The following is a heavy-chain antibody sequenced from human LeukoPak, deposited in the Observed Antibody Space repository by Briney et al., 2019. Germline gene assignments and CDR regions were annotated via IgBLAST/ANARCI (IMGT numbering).Heavy chain of an antibody. CDR2: IIPIFGTA. CDR1: GGTFSSYA. J-gene: IGHJ4*02. D-gene: IGHD4-17*01. V-gene: IGHV1-69*13. CDR3: ASPLSDYGDYEGVFDY. Sequence: SVKVSCKASGGTFSSYAISWVRQAPGQGLEWMGGIIPIFGTANYAQKFQGRVTITADESTSTAYMELSSLRSEDTAVYYCASPLSDYGDYEGVFDYWGQGTLVIVSS.